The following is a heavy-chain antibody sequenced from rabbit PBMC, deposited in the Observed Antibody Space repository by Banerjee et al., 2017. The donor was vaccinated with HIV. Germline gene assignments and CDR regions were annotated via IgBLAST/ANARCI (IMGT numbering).Heavy chain of an antibody. V-gene: IGHV1S40*01. CDR3: ARDLAGAIGWNYNL. Sequence: QSLEESGGDLVKPGASLTLTCTASGFSFSSNYYICWVRQTPGKGLEWIACIGAGSSVDPYYASWAKGRFTISKTSSTTVTLQMTSLTAADTATYFCARDLAGAIGWNYNLWGPGTLVTVS. J-gene: IGHJ4*01. CDR1: GFSFSSNYY. D-gene: IGHD4-1*01. CDR2: IGAGSSVDP.